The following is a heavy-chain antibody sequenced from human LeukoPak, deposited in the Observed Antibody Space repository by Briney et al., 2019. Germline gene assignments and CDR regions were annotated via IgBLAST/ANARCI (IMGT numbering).Heavy chain of an antibody. CDR1: GYTFTGYY. Sequence: ASVKVSCKASGYTFTGYYMHWVRQAPGQGLEWMGWINPNSGGTNCAQKFQGRVTMARDTSINTAYMELSSLRFDDTAVYYCARGATAGRFSLRPTGAYYMDVWGKGTTVTVSS. V-gene: IGHV1-2*02. CDR2: INPNSGGT. J-gene: IGHJ6*03. CDR3: ARGATAGRFSLRPTGAYYMDV. D-gene: IGHD6-13*01.